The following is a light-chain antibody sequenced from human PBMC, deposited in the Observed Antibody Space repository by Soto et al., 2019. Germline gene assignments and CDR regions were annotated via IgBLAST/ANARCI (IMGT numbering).Light chain of an antibody. V-gene: IGKV1-27*01. CDR3: EKYNSAYT. J-gene: IGKJ2*01. Sequence: DIQMTQSPSSLSASVGDRVTITCRVSQGISNYLAWHQQKPGKVPKLLIYAASILRSGVPSRFSGSGSGTDFTLTISSLQPEDVATYYCEKYNSAYTFGQGTKLEIK. CDR2: AAS. CDR1: QGISNY.